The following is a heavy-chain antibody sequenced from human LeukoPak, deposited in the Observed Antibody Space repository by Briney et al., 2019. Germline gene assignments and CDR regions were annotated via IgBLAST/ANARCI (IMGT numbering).Heavy chain of an antibody. V-gene: IGHV1-69*05. J-gene: IGHJ4*02. CDR2: IIPIFGTA. CDR1: GGTFSSYA. Sequence: SVKVSCKASGGTFSSYAISWVRQAPGQGLEWMGGIIPIFGTANYAQKFQGRVTITTDESTSTAYMELSSLRSEDTAVYYCAKAPITMIVVVITPFDYWGQGTLVTVSS. D-gene: IGHD3-22*01. CDR3: AKAPITMIVVVITPFDY.